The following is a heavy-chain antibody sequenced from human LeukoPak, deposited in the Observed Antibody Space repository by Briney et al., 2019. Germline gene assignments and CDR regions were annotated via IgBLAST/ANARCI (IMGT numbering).Heavy chain of an antibody. J-gene: IGHJ3*02. V-gene: IGHV4-61*02. CDR3: ARAGSSSWYSDAFDI. D-gene: IGHD6-13*01. CDR1: GGSISSGSYY. Sequence: SQTLSLTCTVSGGSISSGSYYWSWIRQPGGKGLEWIGRIYTSGSTNYNPSLKSRVTISVDTSKNQFSLKLSSVTAADTAVYYCARAGSSSWYSDAFDIWGQGTMVTVSS. CDR2: IYTSGST.